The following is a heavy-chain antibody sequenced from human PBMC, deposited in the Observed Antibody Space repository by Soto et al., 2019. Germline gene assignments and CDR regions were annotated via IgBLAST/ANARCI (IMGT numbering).Heavy chain of an antibody. Sequence: EGQRLQSGGGLVQPGESLRLSCAASGFTFSSSGMSWVRQAPGKGLEWVSSISIRGDYRYYADSVKGRFTISRDNSKNTLYLQMSSLTAADTALYYCANHGGFDFWGQGTMVAVYS. CDR3: ANHGGFDF. V-gene: IGHV3-23*01. D-gene: IGHD4-17*01. J-gene: IGHJ3*01. CDR1: GFTFSSSG. CDR2: ISIRGDYR.